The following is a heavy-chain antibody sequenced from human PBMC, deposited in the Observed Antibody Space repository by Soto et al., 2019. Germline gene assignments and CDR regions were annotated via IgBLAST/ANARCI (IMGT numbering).Heavy chain of an antibody. V-gene: IGHV1-46*01. CDR3: ETVYCSGGSCYGIEY. CDR1: GYTFTSYY. D-gene: IGHD2-15*01. J-gene: IGHJ4*02. Sequence: ASVKVSCKASGYTFTSYYMHWVRQAPGQGLEWMGIINPSGGSTTYAQKFQGRVTMTRDTSTSTVYMELSSLRSEDTAVYYCETVYCSGGSCYGIEYWGQGTLVTVSS. CDR2: INPSGGST.